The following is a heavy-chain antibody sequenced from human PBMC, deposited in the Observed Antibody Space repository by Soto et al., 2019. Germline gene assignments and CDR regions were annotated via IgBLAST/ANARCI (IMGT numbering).Heavy chain of an antibody. V-gene: IGHV1-8*01. D-gene: IGHD4-17*01. Sequence: GASVKVSCKASGYTFTSYDINWVRQATGQGLEWMGWMNPNSGNTGYAQKFQGRVTMTRNTSISTAYMELSSLRSEDTAVYYCASWETTVVAGEYYYGMDVWGQGTTVTVSS. J-gene: IGHJ6*02. CDR3: ASWETTVVAGEYYYGMDV. CDR1: GYTFTSYD. CDR2: MNPNSGNT.